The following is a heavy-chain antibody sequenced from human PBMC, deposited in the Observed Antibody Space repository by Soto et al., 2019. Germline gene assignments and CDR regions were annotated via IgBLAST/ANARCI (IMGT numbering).Heavy chain of an antibody. Sequence: RASVKVCCKASEGTFSSYAISWVRQAPGQGLEWMGGIIPIFGTANYAQKFQGRVTITADESTSTAYMELSSLRSEDTAVYYCARGPIVEYSSSPPPFDYWGQGTLVTVSS. V-gene: IGHV1-69*13. D-gene: IGHD6-6*01. CDR1: EGTFSSYA. J-gene: IGHJ4*02. CDR2: IIPIFGTA. CDR3: ARGPIVEYSSSPPPFDY.